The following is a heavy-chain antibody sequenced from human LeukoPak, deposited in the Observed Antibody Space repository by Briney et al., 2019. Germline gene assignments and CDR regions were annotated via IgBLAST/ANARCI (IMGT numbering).Heavy chain of an antibody. Sequence: SETLSLTCTVSGGSISSYYWSWIRQPAGTALEWIRRIYTSGTITYNPSLKSRVTMSVDTSKNQFSLKLSSVTAAGTAVYYCARDSGTTGEVKFDPWGQGTLVTVSS. J-gene: IGHJ5*02. CDR3: ARDSGTTGEVKFDP. CDR1: GGSISSYY. V-gene: IGHV4-4*07. CDR2: IYTSGTI. D-gene: IGHD3-10*01.